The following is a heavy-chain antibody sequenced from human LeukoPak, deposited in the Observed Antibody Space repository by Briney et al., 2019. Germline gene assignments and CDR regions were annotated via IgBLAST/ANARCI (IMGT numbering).Heavy chain of an antibody. CDR1: GGSISHYF. Sequence: SETLSLTCTVSGGSISHYFWSWIRQPPGKALEWIGYIYYSGSTNYNPSLKSRVTISVDPSKNQFSLKLNSVTAADTAVYCCAKTVAGYWYFDLWGHGTLVTVSS. CDR2: IYYSGST. CDR3: AKTVAGYWYFDL. D-gene: IGHD6-19*01. J-gene: IGHJ2*01. V-gene: IGHV4-59*08.